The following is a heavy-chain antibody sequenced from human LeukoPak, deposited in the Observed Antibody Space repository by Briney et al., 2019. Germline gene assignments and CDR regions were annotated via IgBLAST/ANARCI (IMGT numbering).Heavy chain of an antibody. V-gene: IGHV3-21*01. J-gene: IGHJ4*02. CDR1: GFTFSSYS. D-gene: IGHD1-14*01. CDR3: ARDHPPRNTGYFDY. Sequence: GGSLRLSCAASGFTFSSYSMNWVRQAPGKGLEWVSSISSSSSYIYYADSVKGRFTISRDNAKNSLYLQMNSLRAEDTAVYYCARDHPPRNTGYFDYWGQGTPVTVSS. CDR2: ISSSSSYI.